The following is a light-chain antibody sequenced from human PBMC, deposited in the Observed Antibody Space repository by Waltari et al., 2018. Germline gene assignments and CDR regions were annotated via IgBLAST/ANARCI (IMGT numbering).Light chain of an antibody. CDR2: GAS. Sequence: EIVMTQPPATLSVSPGERATLSCRASQTVTNKLAWYQQKPGQAPRLPIYGASTRAAGIPARFSGSQSGSEFTLTISNVQSEDFAVYYCQQHNNWPLTFGPGTKVDVK. CDR3: QQHNNWPLT. CDR1: QTVTNK. J-gene: IGKJ3*01. V-gene: IGKV3-15*01.